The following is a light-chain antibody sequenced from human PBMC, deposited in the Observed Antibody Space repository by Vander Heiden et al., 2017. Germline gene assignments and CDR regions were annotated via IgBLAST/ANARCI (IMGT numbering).Light chain of an antibody. CDR3: QQYYSTPLT. Sequence: DIVMTQSPDCLAVSLGERATINCKSSQSVLHSSNNKNYLAWYQQKPGQPPKLLIYWASTRESGVPDRFSASGSGTDFTLTISSLQAEDVAVYYCQQYYSTPLTFGPGTKLEIK. CDR2: WAS. J-gene: IGKJ3*01. V-gene: IGKV4-1*01. CDR1: QSVLHSSNNKNY.